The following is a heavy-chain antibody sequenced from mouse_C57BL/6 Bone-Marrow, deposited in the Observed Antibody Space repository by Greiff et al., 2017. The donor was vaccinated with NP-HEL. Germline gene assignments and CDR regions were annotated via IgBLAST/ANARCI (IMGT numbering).Heavy chain of an antibody. V-gene: IGHV1-50*01. CDR2: IDPSDSYT. CDR1: GYTFTSYW. CDR3: AREGYSYYFDY. Sequence: QVQLQQPGAELVKPGASVKLSCKASGYTFTSYWMQWVKQRPGQGLEWIGEIDPSDSYTNYNQKFKGKATLTVDTSSSTAYMQLSSLTSEDSAVYYCAREGYSYYFDYWGQGTTLTVSS. J-gene: IGHJ2*01. D-gene: IGHD2-3*01.